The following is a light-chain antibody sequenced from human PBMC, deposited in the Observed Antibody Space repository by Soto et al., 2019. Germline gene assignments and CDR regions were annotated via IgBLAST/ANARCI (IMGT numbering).Light chain of an antibody. V-gene: IGKV3D-15*01. J-gene: IGKJ4*01. CDR2: GAS. Sequence: EIVMTQSPATLSVSLGERATLSCRASQSVSSNLAWYQLKPGQAPRLLIYGASTRATGIPDRFSGGGSGTDFTLTISRLEPEDFAVYYCQQFSSYPLTFGGGTKVDIK. CDR1: QSVSSN. CDR3: QQFSSYPLT.